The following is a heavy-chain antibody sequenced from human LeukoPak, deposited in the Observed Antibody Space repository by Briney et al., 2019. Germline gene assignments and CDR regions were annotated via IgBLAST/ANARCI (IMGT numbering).Heavy chain of an antibody. CDR2: ISGSGTST. D-gene: IGHD1-1*01. V-gene: IGHV3-23*01. CDR1: GFTFSSYA. Sequence: TGGSLRLSCAASGFTFSSYAMNWVRQAPGKGLEWVSGISGSGTSTYYADSVKGRFTISRDNSKNTLYLQMNSLRAEDTAVYYCARDHLQLRGYFDYWGQGTLVTVSS. CDR3: ARDHLQLRGYFDY. J-gene: IGHJ4*02.